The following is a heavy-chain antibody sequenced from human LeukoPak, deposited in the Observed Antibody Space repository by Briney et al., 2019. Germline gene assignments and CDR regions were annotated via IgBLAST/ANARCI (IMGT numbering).Heavy chain of an antibody. Sequence: SETLSPTCTVSGGPVSSGSYYWSWIRQPPGKGLEWIGYIYYSGSTNYNPSLKSRVTISVDTSKNQFSLKLSSVTAADTAVYYCARAAAGTTGYYFDYWGQGTLVTVSS. V-gene: IGHV4-61*01. CDR3: ARAAAGTTGYYFDY. CDR2: IYYSGST. D-gene: IGHD1-1*01. J-gene: IGHJ4*02. CDR1: GGPVSSGSYY.